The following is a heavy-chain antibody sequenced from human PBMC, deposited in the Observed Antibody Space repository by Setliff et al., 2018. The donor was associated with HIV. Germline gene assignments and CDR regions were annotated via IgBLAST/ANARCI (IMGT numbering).Heavy chain of an antibody. V-gene: IGHV1-69*02. Sequence: SVKVSCKASGGTFSDYTVNWVRQAPGQGLEWMGRIIPIIGIENYAQKFQGRVTITADKSTSTAYMELNSLRSDDTAIYDCARDSSASRTPPLHWGQGTLVTVSS. CDR3: ARDSSASRTPPLH. CDR2: IIPIIGIE. CDR1: GGTFSDYT. D-gene: IGHD2-15*01. J-gene: IGHJ4*02.